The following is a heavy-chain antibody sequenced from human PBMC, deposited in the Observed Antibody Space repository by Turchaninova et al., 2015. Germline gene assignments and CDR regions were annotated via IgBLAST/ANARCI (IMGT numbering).Heavy chain of an antibody. CDR3: ARNRSHYFDS. CDR1: GDSVRSNYY. Sequence: GLVKPSETLSLTCAVSGDSVRSNYYWAWIRQPPEKGLEWIGSLYHSGRGTYNPSLEGRVTMSVDTSKNQFSLELNSVTAAATAVYYCARNRSHYFDSWGQGTLVTVSS. J-gene: IGHJ4*02. V-gene: IGHV4-38-2*01. CDR2: LYHSGRG. D-gene: IGHD6-13*01.